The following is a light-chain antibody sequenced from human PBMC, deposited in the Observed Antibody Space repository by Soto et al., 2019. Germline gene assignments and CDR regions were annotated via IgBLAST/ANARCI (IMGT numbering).Light chain of an antibody. V-gene: IGKV3-11*01. CDR1: QSVDVF. Sequence: EIVLTQSPATLSLSPGERATLSCRASQSVDVFLAWYQQRPGQAPRLLIYDASKRATYVPSRFSGSGSGTDFTLTISSLDPEDFAVYYCQQRSNRPLTFGGGTRVDIK. CDR2: DAS. J-gene: IGKJ4*01. CDR3: QQRSNRPLT.